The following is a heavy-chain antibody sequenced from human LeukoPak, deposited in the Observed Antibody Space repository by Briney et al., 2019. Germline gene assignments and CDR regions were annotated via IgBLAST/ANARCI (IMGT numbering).Heavy chain of an antibody. V-gene: IGHV1-46*03. J-gene: IGHJ6*03. CDR1: GYTFTSYY. Sequence: ASVKVSCKASGYTFTSYYMHWVRQAPGQGLEWMGIINPSGGSTSYAQKFQGRVTVTRDTSTSTVYMELSSLRSEDTAVYYCAREGHGPQNCYYYYYMDVWGKGTTVTVSS. CDR3: AREGHGPQNCYYYYYMDV. CDR2: INPSGGST. D-gene: IGHD1-1*01.